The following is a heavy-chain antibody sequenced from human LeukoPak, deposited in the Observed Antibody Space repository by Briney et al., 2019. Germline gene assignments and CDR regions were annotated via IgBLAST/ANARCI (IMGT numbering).Heavy chain of an antibody. CDR2: INTDGSST. Sequence: PGGSLRLSCAASGFTFSSYWMHWVRQDPGRGLVWVSRINTDGSSTIYADSVKGRFTISRDNSKNTLYLQMNSLRDEDTAVYYCARDFIATGGSGSIYNWFDPWGQGTLVTVSS. CDR1: GFTFSSYW. CDR3: ARDFIATGGSGSIYNWFDP. D-gene: IGHD6-13*01. J-gene: IGHJ5*02. V-gene: IGHV3-74*01.